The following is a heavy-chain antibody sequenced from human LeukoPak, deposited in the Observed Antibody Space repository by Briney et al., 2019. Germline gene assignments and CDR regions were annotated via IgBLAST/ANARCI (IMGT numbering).Heavy chain of an antibody. D-gene: IGHD3-10*01. V-gene: IGHV4-39*01. Sequence: SETLSLTCTVSGGSISSDSYYWGWIRQPPGKGLEWIGSINYSGTTYYNPSLKSRVTISVDTSKNQFSLKASSVTAADTAVYYCARRVPSGSGSYDFDYWGQGTLVTVSS. CDR1: GGSISSDSYY. CDR3: ARRVPSGSGSYDFDY. CDR2: INYSGTT. J-gene: IGHJ4*02.